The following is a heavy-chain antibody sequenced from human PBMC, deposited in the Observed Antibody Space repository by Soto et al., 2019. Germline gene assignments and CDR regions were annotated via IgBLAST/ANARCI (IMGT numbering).Heavy chain of an antibody. CDR1: GGTFSSHA. CDR2: IIPFFKAA. CDR3: ARDVPLNYYDGTFSYYAMDV. D-gene: IGHD3-16*01. V-gene: IGHV1-69*01. J-gene: IGHJ6*02. Sequence: QVQLVQSGAEVKKPGSSVKVSCKASGGTFSSHAISWVRQAPGQGLESMGGIIPFFKAANYAQKFQGRVTITADDSTSTAYMDLYSLRSEDTAVYYCARDVPLNYYDGTFSYYAMDVWGQGTTVTVSS.